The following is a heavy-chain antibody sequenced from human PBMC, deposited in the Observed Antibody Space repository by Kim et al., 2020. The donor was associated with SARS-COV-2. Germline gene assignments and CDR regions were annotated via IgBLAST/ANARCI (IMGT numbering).Heavy chain of an antibody. CDR3: ARGRESRGGLSFDY. V-gene: IGHV4-61*02. CDR2: IYTSGST. J-gene: IGHJ4*02. D-gene: IGHD3-16*01. CDR1: GGSISSGSYY. Sequence: SETLSLTCTVSGGSISSGSYYWSWIRQPAGKGLEWIGRIYTSGSTNYNPSLKSRVTISVDTSKNQFSLKLSSVTAADTAVYYCARGRESRGGLSFDYWGQGTLVTVSS.